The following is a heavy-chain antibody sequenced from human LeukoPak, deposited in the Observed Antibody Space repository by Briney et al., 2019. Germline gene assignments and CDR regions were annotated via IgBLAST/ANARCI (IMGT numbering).Heavy chain of an antibody. J-gene: IGHJ4*02. D-gene: IGHD2-2*02. CDR1: GFSFSTFV. CDR2: ISSSSGTI. V-gene: IGHV3-48*01. Sequence: GGSLRLSCAASGFSFSTFVMNWVRQAPGKGLEWISYISSSSGTIYYADSVKGRFTISRDNAKNSLYLQMNSLRAEDTAVYYCARGYCGGASCHTTFDYWGQGTLVTVSS. CDR3: ARGYCGGASCHTTFDY.